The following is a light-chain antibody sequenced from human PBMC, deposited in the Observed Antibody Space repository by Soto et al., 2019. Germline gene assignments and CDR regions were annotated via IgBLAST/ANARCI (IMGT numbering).Light chain of an antibody. J-gene: IGKJ5*01. CDR3: QQYGSSPPVT. CDR1: QSVSSSY. Sequence: EIVLTQSPGTLSLSPGERATLSCRASQSVSSSYLAWYQQKPGQAPRLLIYGASGRATGIPDRFSGSVSGTDFTLTISRLEPEDFAVYYCQQYGSSPPVTFGQWTRLEIK. CDR2: GAS. V-gene: IGKV3-20*01.